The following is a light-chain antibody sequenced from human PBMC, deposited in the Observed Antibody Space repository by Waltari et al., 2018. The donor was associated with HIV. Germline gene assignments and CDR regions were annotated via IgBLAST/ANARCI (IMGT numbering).Light chain of an antibody. CDR3: QVWDTISGHWV. Sequence: SYVLTQPPSVSVAPGETATVTCGGSNIGSKSVHWFQQKPGQAPVFVIYDDDDRPSGIPKRCSGANSGDTATLTISRVEAGDEADYYCQVWDTISGHWVFGGGTKLTVL. CDR1: NIGSKS. V-gene: IGLV3-21*04. CDR2: DDD. J-gene: IGLJ3*02.